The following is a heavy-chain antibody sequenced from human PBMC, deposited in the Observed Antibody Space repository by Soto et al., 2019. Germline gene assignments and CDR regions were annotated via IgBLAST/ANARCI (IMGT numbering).Heavy chain of an antibody. Sequence: NPSETLSLTCAVSGGSIRDYFLTWIRQPPGKGLEWIGYIYYSGRTNYNPSLKSRVSISVDTSKNHVSLQLRSVTAADTAVYYCARVGGDDFGASGGFDYWGQATLVPVSP. J-gene: IGHJ4*02. V-gene: IGHV4-59*01. CDR2: IYYSGRT. CDR3: ARVGGDDFGASGGFDY. CDR1: GGSIRDYF. D-gene: IGHD4-17*01.